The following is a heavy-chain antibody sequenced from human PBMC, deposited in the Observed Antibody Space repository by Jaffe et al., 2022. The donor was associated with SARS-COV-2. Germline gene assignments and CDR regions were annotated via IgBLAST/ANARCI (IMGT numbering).Heavy chain of an antibody. D-gene: IGHD5-12*01. CDR3: AKDMQRWLQLGAVDV. J-gene: IGHJ3*01. Sequence: EVQLVESGGGVVQPGGSLRLSCAASGFAFDKYAMHWVRQVPGKILETISLISGDGAKTFYADSVEGRFTISRDNSKNSLYLQMNSLRLEDTALYYCAKDMQRWLQLGAVDVWGQGTMVTVSS. V-gene: IGHV3-43*02. CDR1: GFAFDKYA. CDR2: ISGDGAKT.